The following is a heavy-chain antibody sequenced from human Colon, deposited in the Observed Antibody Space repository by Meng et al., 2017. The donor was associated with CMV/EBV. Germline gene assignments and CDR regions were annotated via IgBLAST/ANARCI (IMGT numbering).Heavy chain of an antibody. J-gene: IGHJ4*02. CDR1: GFTFSSYV. V-gene: IGHV3-23*03. CDR2: IYSAGSTT. Sequence: GESLKISCAASGFTFSSYVMSWVRQAPGKGLEWVSLIYSAGSTTYYADSVKGRFTISRDNSKNMLYLQMNSLRADDTAIYYCAKGRGAAPFDYRGQGILVTVSS. D-gene: IGHD6-25*01. CDR3: AKGRGAAPFDY.